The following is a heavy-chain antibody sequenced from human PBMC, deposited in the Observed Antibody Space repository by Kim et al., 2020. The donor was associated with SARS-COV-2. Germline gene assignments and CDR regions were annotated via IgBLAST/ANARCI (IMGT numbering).Heavy chain of an antibody. CDR3: ARYVDCLVGSCSSDDAFD. V-gene: IGHV3-53*01. Sequence: GGSLRLSCAASGFTVRSNFMSWIRQAPGKGLECISIIYGDGRTYYADSVKGRFTISRDNSQNTLYLQMNSLRADDTAVYYCARYVDCLVGSCSSDDAFD. J-gene: IGHJ3*02. CDR1: GFTVRSNF. CDR2: IYGDGRT. D-gene: IGHD2-15*01.